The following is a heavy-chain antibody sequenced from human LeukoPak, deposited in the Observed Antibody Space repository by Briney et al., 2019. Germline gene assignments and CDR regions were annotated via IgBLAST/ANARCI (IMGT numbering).Heavy chain of an antibody. CDR1: GFTFSNYW. CDR3: ARALYNRGWYPDYFDS. Sequence: PGGSQRLSCAASGFTFSNYWMSWVRQAPGKGLEWVANIKRDGSDNYYVGSVEGRFTISRDNAKNSLYLQMSSLRAEDTAIYYCARALYNRGWYPDYFDSWGQGTLVTVSA. V-gene: IGHV3-7*01. D-gene: IGHD6-19*01. CDR2: IKRDGSDN. J-gene: IGHJ4*02.